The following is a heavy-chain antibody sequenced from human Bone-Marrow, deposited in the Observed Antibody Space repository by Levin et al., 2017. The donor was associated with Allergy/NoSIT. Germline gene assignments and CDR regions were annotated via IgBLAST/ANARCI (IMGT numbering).Heavy chain of an antibody. CDR1: GFSLSTTGVG. D-gene: IGHD1-7*01. CDR3: ARPTRRGELLVYFDY. CDR2: IYWNDDK. J-gene: IGHJ4*02. Sequence: SGPTLVKPTQTLTLTCTFSGFSLSTTGVGVGWIRQSPGKALEWLVLIYWNDDKHYSPSLKSRLTITKDTSKKQVVLTMTNMNPVDTATYYCARPTRRGELLVYFDYWGQGTLVTVSS. V-gene: IGHV2-5*01.